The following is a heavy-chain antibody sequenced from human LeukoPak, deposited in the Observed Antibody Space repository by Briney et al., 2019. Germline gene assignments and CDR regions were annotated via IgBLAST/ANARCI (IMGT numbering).Heavy chain of an antibody. CDR1: GGSFSGYY. CDR3: ARGSQSIAVAGRGYYFDY. J-gene: IGHJ4*02. Sequence: SETLSLTCAVYGGSFSGYYWSWIRQPPGKGLEWIGEINHSGSTNYNPSLKSRVTISVDTSKNQFSLKLSSVTAADTAVYYCARGSQSIAVAGRGYYFDYWGQGTLVTVSS. CDR2: INHSGST. D-gene: IGHD6-19*01. V-gene: IGHV4-34*01.